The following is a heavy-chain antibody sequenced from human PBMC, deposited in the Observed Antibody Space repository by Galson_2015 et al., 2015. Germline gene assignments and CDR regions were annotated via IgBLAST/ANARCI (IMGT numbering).Heavy chain of an antibody. D-gene: IGHD7-27*01. V-gene: IGHV3-13*01. CDR2: IGTAGDT. CDR3: ATWGLDDAFDI. CDR1: GFTFSSYD. J-gene: IGHJ3*02. Sequence: SLRLSCAASGFTFSSYDMHWVRQATGKGLEWVSAIGTAGDTYYPGSVKGRFTISRENAKNSLYLQMNSLRAGDTAVYYCATWGLDDAFDIWGQGTMVTVSS.